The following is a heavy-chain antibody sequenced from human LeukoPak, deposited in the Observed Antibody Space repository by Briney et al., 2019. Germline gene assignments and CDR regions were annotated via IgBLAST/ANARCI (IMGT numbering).Heavy chain of an antibody. CDR3: AKDRKSRTLYSLY. CDR1: GFTISSYG. CDR2: ISGSGGST. Sequence: GGSLRLSCAASGFTISSYGMSWVRQAPGKGLEWGSAISGSGGSTYYADSVKGRFTISRDNSKNTLYLQMNSLRAEDTAVYYCAKDRKSRTLYSLYWGQGTLVTVSS. D-gene: IGHD2-21*01. J-gene: IGHJ4*02. V-gene: IGHV3-23*01.